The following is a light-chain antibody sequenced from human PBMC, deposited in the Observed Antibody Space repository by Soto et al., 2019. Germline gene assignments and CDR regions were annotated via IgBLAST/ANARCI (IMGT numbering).Light chain of an antibody. CDR2: GAS. V-gene: IGKV3-20*01. Sequence: GLSQSAGTLSLSTGERATLSCRASQSISSSYLAWYQQKPGQAPRLLIYGASSRATGIPDRFSGSGSGTDFTLTINRLEPEDFAVYYCQQYDSSPRTFGQRTKVDIK. J-gene: IGKJ1*01. CDR3: QQYDSSPRT. CDR1: QSISSSY.